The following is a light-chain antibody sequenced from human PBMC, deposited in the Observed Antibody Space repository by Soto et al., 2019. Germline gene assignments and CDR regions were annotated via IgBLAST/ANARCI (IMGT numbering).Light chain of an antibody. V-gene: IGLV1-44*01. CDR3: GAWDDSLTGPAV. Sequence: QSVLSQPPSASGTPGQRVTISCSGSSANIGSNTVNWYQQIPGAAPRVLIYGDDRRPSGVLDRFSGSKSGTSASLAITRLQSEDEADYYCGAWDDSLTGPAVFGGGTKLTVL. CDR2: GDD. CDR1: SANIGSNT. J-gene: IGLJ2*01.